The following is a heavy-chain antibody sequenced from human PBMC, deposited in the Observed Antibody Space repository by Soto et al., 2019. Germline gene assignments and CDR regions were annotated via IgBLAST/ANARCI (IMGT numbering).Heavy chain of an antibody. CDR1: GFTFSSYG. Sequence: QVQLVESGGGVVQPGRSLRLSCAASGFTFSSYGMHWVRQAPGKGLEWVAVIWYDGSNKYYADSVKGRFTISRDNSKNTLYLQMNSLRAEDTAVYYCARARISTSCYWCPYWFDYWGQGTLVTVSS. CDR3: ARARISTSCYWCPYWFDY. V-gene: IGHV3-33*01. J-gene: IGHJ4*02. D-gene: IGHD2-2*01. CDR2: IWYDGSNK.